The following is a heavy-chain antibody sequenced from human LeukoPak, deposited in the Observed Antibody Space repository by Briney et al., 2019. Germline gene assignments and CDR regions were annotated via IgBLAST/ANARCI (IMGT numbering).Heavy chain of an antibody. CDR2: ISSSGGST. CDR3: AKHDDTSAPWFDP. V-gene: IGHV3-23*01. D-gene: IGHD3-22*01. CDR1: GFTFNSYA. J-gene: IGHJ5*02. Sequence: GGSLRLSCAASGFTFNSYAMSWVRQAPGKGLEWVSTISSSGGSTYYADSVKGRFSISRDNSKNTLYLLMNSLRAEDTAVYYCAKHDDTSAPWFDPWGQGTLVTVSS.